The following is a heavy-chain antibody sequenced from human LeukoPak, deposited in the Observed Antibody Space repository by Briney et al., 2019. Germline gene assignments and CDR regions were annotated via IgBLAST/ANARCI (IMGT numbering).Heavy chain of an antibody. D-gene: IGHD6-6*01. J-gene: IGHJ3*02. CDR2: ILDDGSNK. CDR3: ASIGSSRTLYDAFDI. CDR1: VVTFSSYG. Sequence: GGALRLSSAAPVVTFSSYGMYCVRAALGKGLGKVVFILDDGSNKYYADSVKGRFTIYRDNSKNTLYLQMNSLRAEDTAVYYCASIGSSRTLYDAFDIWGQGTMVTVSS. V-gene: IGHV3-30*02.